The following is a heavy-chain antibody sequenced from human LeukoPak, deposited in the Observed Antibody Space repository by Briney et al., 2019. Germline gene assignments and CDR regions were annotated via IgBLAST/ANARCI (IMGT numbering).Heavy chain of an antibody. CDR3: ASSAGSSWCSYYYYYGMDV. CDR1: GFTFSSYW. V-gene: IGHV3-7*01. D-gene: IGHD6-13*01. Sequence: GGSLRLSCAASGFTFSSYWMSWVRQAPGKGLEWVANIKQDGSEKYYVDSVKGRFTISRDNAKNSLYLQMNSLGAEDTAVYYCASSAGSSWCSYYYYYGMDVWGQGTTVTVSS. CDR2: IKQDGSEK. J-gene: IGHJ6*02.